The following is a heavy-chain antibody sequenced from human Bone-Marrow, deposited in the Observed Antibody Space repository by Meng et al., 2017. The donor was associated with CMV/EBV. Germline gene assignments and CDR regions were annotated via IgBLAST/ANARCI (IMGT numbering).Heavy chain of an antibody. J-gene: IGHJ4*02. D-gene: IGHD3-22*01. Sequence: ASVKVSCKASGYTFTGYYMHWVRQAPGQGLEWMGWINPNSGGTNYAQKFQGRVTMTRDTSISTAYMELSRLRSDDTAVYYCARGHDSSGYSYFDYWGQGTLVTVSS. CDR1: GYTFTGYY. CDR2: INPNSGGT. V-gene: IGHV1-2*02. CDR3: ARGHDSSGYSYFDY.